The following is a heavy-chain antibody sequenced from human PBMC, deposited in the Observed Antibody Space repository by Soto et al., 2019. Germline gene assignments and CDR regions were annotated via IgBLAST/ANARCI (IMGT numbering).Heavy chain of an antibody. V-gene: IGHV3-49*03. CDR2: IRSKAYGGTT. Sequence: GRSLRLSCTASGFTFGDYAMSWFRQAPGKGLEWVGFIRSKAYGGTTEYAASVKGRSTISRDDSKSIAYLQMNSLRAEDTAVYYCARSVQDIVVVVAATQVAAFDIWGQGTMVTVSS. CDR1: GFTFGDYA. CDR3: ARSVQDIVVVVAATQVAAFDI. D-gene: IGHD2-15*01. J-gene: IGHJ3*02.